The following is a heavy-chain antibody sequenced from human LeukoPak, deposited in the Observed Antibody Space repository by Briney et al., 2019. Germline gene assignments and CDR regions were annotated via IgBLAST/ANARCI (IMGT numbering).Heavy chain of an antibody. J-gene: IGHJ5*02. CDR3: ARAPAGYDTALGP. CDR1: GYTFTSYY. D-gene: IGHD3-3*01. Sequence: GASVKVSCKASGYTFTSYYMHWVRQAPGQGLEWMGMIRPSGGSTSYAQKFQGRVTMTRDMSTSTVYMELSSLRSEDTAVYSCARAPAGYDTALGPWGQGTLVTVSS. CDR2: IRPSGGST. V-gene: IGHV1-46*01.